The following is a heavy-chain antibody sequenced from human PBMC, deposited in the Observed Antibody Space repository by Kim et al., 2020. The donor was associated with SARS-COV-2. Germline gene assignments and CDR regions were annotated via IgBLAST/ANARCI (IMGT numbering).Heavy chain of an antibody. CDR1: GFTFSNAW. CDR3: TTAQVPAAPYSSGWYMFDY. J-gene: IGHJ4*02. V-gene: IGHV3-15*01. Sequence: GGSLRLSCAASGFTFSNAWMSWVRQAPGKGLEWVGRIKSKTDGGTTDYAAPVKGRFTISRDDSKNTLYLQMNSLKTEDTAVYYCTTAQVPAAPYSSGWYMFDYWGQGTLVTVSS. D-gene: IGHD6-19*01. CDR2: IKSKTDGGTT.